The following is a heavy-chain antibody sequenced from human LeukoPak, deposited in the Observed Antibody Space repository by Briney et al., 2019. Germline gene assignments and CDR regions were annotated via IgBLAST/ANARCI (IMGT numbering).Heavy chain of an antibody. CDR3: AKERYYYGSGSHYDY. Sequence: GGSLRLSCAASGFTFSSYGMHWVRQAPGKGLEWVAFIRYGGSNKYYADSVKGRFTISRDNSKNTLYLQMNSLRAEDTAVYYCAKERYYYGSGSHYDYWGQGTLVTVSS. V-gene: IGHV3-30*02. CDR2: IRYGGSNK. CDR1: GFTFSSYG. J-gene: IGHJ4*02. D-gene: IGHD3-10*01.